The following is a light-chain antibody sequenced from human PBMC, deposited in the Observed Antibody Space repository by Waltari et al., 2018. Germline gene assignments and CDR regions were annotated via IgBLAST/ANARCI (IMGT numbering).Light chain of an antibody. CDR2: DAS. J-gene: IGKJ5*01. V-gene: IGKV3-11*01. Sequence: EIWLTQAPAALSLSPGERATLSCRASQGISTYLAWYQQKPGQPPRLLIYDASRRATGISARFSGSGSGTDFTLTISSLEPEDFAVYYCQQRYRWVTFGQGTRLEIK. CDR1: QGISTY. CDR3: QQRYRWVT.